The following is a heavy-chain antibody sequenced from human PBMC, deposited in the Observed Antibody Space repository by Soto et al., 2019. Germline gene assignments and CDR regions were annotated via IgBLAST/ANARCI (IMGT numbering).Heavy chain of an antibody. Sequence: PSETLSLTCTVSGGSVSSGSYYWSWIRQPPGKGLEWIGYIYYSGSTNYNPSLKSRVTISVDTSKNQFSLKLSSVTAADTAVYYCARDLWDSSGYYNWFDPWGQGTLVTVSS. CDR1: GGSVSSGSYY. J-gene: IGHJ5*02. D-gene: IGHD3-22*01. CDR3: ARDLWDSSGYYNWFDP. V-gene: IGHV4-61*01. CDR2: IYYSGST.